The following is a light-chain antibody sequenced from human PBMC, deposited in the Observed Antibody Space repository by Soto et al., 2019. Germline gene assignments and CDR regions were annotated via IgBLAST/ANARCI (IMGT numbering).Light chain of an antibody. CDR1: QSVSSS. CDR3: QQRSDWRIT. V-gene: IGKV3-11*01. Sequence: EIELTQSPATLSLSPGERATLSCRASQSVSSSLAWYQQKHGQAPRILISDTSNRATGIPARFSGSGSGTDFTLTISRLEPEDFEVYYCQQRSDWRITFGQGTRLEIK. CDR2: DTS. J-gene: IGKJ5*01.